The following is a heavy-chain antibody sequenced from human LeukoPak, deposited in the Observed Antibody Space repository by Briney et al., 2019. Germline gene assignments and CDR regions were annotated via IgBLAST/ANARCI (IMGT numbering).Heavy chain of an antibody. V-gene: IGHV4-4*02. CDR1: GGSITSTNY. CDR3: ARLRSYYDSSGYYYYAFDI. CDR2: VNLQGST. J-gene: IGHJ3*02. Sequence: SETLSLTCGVSGGSITSTNYWTWVRQPPGKGLEWIGEVNLQGSTNYNPSLMGRVAISVDMSENHISLQLTSVTAADTAVYYCARLRSYYDSSGYYYYAFDIWGQGTMVTVSS. D-gene: IGHD3-22*01.